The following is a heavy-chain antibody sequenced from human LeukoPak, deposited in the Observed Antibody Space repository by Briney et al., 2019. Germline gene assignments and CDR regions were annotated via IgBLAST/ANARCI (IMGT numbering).Heavy chain of an antibody. D-gene: IGHD5-18*01. Sequence: GGSLRLSCAASGFTFSNYNMNWVRQAPGKGLEWVSSISSSSGSIYYADSVKGRFTISRDNAKNSLYLQMNSLRAEDTAVYYCARASGYSYGYGLDYWGQGTLVTVSS. V-gene: IGHV3-21*01. CDR2: ISSSSGSI. CDR3: ARASGYSYGYGLDY. CDR1: GFTFSNYN. J-gene: IGHJ4*02.